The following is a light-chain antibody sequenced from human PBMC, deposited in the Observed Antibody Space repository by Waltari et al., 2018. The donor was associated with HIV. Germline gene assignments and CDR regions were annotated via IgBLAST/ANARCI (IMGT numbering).Light chain of an antibody. V-gene: IGKV1-33*01. CDR2: DAS. J-gene: IGKJ2*01. Sequence: DIQMTQSPSSLSASVGARVTITCQASQDISNYLNWYQQKPGKAPKFLIYDASNLETVGPSRFSGNGSGTVFTFTISSLQPEDIATYYCQQYDNLPSYTFGQGTKLEIK. CDR1: QDISNY. CDR3: QQYDNLPSYT.